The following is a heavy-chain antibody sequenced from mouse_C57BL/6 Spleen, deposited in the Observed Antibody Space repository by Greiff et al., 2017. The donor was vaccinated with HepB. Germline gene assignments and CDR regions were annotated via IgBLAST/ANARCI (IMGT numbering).Heavy chain of an antibody. J-gene: IGHJ4*01. CDR2: IDPSDSYT. CDR1: GYTFTSYW. CDR3: ARWDYDVAYYAMDY. Sequence: VQLQQPGAELVRPGTSVKLSCKASGYTFTSYWMHWVKQRPGQGLEWIGVIDPSDSYTNYNQKFKGKATLTVDTSSSPAYLQLSSLTSEDSAVYYCARWDYDVAYYAMDYWGQGTSVTVSS. D-gene: IGHD2-4*01. V-gene: IGHV1-59*01.